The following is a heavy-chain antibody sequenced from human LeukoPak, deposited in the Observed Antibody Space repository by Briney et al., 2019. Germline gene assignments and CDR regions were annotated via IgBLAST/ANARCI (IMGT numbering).Heavy chain of an antibody. CDR3: ARDRVGGYDAAFDI. Sequence: SVKVSCKASGGTFSSYAISWVRQPPGQGLEWMGRIIPILGIANYAQKFQGRVTITADKSTSTAYMELSSLRSEDTAVYYCARDRVGGYDAAFDIWGQGTMVTVSS. CDR2: IIPILGIA. D-gene: IGHD5-12*01. J-gene: IGHJ3*02. CDR1: GGTFSSYA. V-gene: IGHV1-69*04.